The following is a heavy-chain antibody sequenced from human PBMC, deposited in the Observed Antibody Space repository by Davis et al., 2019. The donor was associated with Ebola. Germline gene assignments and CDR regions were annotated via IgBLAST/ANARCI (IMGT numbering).Heavy chain of an antibody. CDR2: INAGSYTT. V-gene: IGHV3-23*01. CDR3: ARDLTTVTKTRPFDY. Sequence: AGSLRLSCAASGFTFNSYDMNWVRQAPGKGLEWVSFINAGSYTTYYADSVKGRFTISRDNSNDVLYLQMGSRRAEDTDIYYCARDLTTVTKTRPFDYWGQGTLVTVSS. CDR1: GFTFNSYD. D-gene: IGHD4-17*01. J-gene: IGHJ4*02.